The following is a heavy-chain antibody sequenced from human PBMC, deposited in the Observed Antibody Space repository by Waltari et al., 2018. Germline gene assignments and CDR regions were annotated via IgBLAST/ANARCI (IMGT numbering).Heavy chain of an antibody. CDR3: ARQNIHSYGYGYFDF. Sequence: EVQLEQSGAEVKKPGESLKISCNGSGYSFAKYWIGWVRQMPGKGLEWMGVIYPGDSNTKYSLSFQGQVTISADTSISTAYLQWSSLKASDTAMYFCARQNIHSYGYGYFDFWGQGTLVTVSS. CDR1: GYSFAKYW. CDR2: IYPGDSNT. V-gene: IGHV5-51*01. J-gene: IGHJ4*02. D-gene: IGHD5-18*01.